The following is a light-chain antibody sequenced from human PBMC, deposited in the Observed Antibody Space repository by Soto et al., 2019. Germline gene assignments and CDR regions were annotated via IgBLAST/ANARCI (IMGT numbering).Light chain of an antibody. Sequence: EIVLMQSPGTLSLSPGEGATLCCQASQSVNSHYLAWYQQKPGQAPRVLIFDTSRRATGVPDRFSGSGSGTDFTLTISRLEPDDFAVYYCQQYGSSQFTFGPGTKVDIK. V-gene: IGKV3-20*01. CDR3: QQYGSSQFT. CDR1: QSVNSHY. CDR2: DTS. J-gene: IGKJ3*01.